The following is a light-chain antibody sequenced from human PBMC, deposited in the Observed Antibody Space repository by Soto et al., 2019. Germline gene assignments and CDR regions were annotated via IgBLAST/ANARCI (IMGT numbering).Light chain of an antibody. V-gene: IGLV2-14*01. J-gene: IGLJ1*01. Sequence: QSVLTQPRSVSGPPGQSVSISCSGTSSDVGTYNYVSWYQQHPGKAPKLMIYEVSNRPSGVSNRFSGSKSGNTASLTISGLQAEDEADYYCSSYTSSSTLYVFGSGTKLTVL. CDR2: EVS. CDR1: SSDVGTYNY. CDR3: SSYTSSSTLYV.